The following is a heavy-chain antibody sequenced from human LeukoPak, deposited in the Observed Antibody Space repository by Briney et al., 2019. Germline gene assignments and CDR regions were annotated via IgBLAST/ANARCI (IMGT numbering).Heavy chain of an antibody. CDR1: GFTFSSYG. J-gene: IGHJ4*02. V-gene: IGHV3-30*02. CDR3: VLPGLGGVIY. D-gene: IGHD3-16*01. Sequence: GVSLRLSCAASGFTFSSYGMHWVRQAPGEGLEWVAFIRYDGSNKYYADSVKGRFTISRDNSKNTLYLQMNSLRAEDTAVYYCVLPGLGGVIYWGQGTLVTVSS. CDR2: IRYDGSNK.